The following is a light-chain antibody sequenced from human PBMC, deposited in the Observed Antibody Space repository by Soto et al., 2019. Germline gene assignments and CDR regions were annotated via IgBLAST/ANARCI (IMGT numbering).Light chain of an antibody. Sequence: AIQVRQSPSSLAASVGDGVILTCRASQDIKKDLVWFQQKPGKVPKLLIYKASGLQSGVPSRFNGSGGGTDFNLTISGLQPEDSATYYCLQDYNYPYTFGQGTKLEIK. CDR3: LQDYNYPYT. V-gene: IGKV1-6*01. CDR2: KAS. CDR1: QDIKKD. J-gene: IGKJ2*01.